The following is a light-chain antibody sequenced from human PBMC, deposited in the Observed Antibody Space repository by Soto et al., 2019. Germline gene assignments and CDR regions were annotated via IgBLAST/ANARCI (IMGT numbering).Light chain of an antibody. Sequence: QSALTQPPSASGSPGQSVTISCTGTSSDIGAYNYVSWYQPHPGKAPKRMIHEVSKRPSGVPDRFSGSKSGTTDSLSVSGRPAEDDTAYDLSAYAVSNYRWVFGRGTKVTIL. CDR2: EVS. CDR3: SAYAVSNYRWV. CDR1: SSDIGAYNY. J-gene: IGLJ3*02. V-gene: IGLV2-8*01.